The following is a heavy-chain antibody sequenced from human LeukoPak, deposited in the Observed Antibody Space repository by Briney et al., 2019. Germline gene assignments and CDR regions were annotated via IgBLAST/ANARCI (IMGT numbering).Heavy chain of an antibody. CDR3: ARGGEVTYYDFWSGYYTGNSHYYYMDV. J-gene: IGHJ6*03. CDR2: ISSSSSTI. CDR1: GFTFSSYS. V-gene: IGHV3-48*01. Sequence: GGSLRLSCAASGFTFSSYSMNWVRQAPGKGLEWVSYISSSSSTIYYADSAKGRFTISRDNAKNSLYLQMNSLRAEDTAVYYCARGGEVTYYDFWSGYYTGNSHYYYMDVWGKGTTVTVSS. D-gene: IGHD3-3*01.